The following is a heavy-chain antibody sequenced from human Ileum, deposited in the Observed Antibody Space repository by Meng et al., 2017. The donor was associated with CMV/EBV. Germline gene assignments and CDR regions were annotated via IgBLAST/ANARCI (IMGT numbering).Heavy chain of an antibody. J-gene: IGHJ4*02. Sequence: APGFTFSHHWMHWVRQAPVKGLVWVSRINSDGSRTAYAGSVKGRFTVSRDNAKNSQYLQMSSLRAEDTGIYYCARDYCPGGVCYLDSWGQGTLVTVSS. CDR3: ARDYCPGGVCYLDS. CDR1: GFTFSHHW. CDR2: INSDGSRT. D-gene: IGHD2-8*02. V-gene: IGHV3-74*01.